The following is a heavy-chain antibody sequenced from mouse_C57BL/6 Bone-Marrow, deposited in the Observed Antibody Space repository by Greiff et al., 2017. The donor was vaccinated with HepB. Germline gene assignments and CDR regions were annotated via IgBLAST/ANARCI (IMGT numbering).Heavy chain of an antibody. D-gene: IGHD1-1*01. CDR3: ARSITTVVAPYLDY. Sequence: EVKLVESGGGLVQPGGSLSLSCAASGFTFTDYYMSWVRQPPGKALEWLGFIRNKANGYTTEYSASVKGRFTISRDNSQSILYLQMNALRAEDSATYYCARSITTVVAPYLDYWGQGTTLTVSS. CDR1: GFTFTDYY. CDR2: IRNKANGYTT. V-gene: IGHV7-3*01. J-gene: IGHJ2*01.